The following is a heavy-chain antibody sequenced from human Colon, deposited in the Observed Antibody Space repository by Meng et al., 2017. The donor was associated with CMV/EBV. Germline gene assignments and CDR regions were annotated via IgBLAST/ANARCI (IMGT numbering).Heavy chain of an antibody. CDR1: GFTFTSYS. CDR3: ARDPFIKAFDI. V-gene: IGHV3-30-3*01. CDR2: ISYDGSDK. J-gene: IGHJ3*02. Sequence: GESLKISCAASGFTFTSYSMHWVRQAPGRGLEWVAVISYDGSDKFYVDSLKGRFIISRDNSKNSLYLQMNSLRAEDTAVYYCARDPFIKAFDIWGQGTMVAVSS.